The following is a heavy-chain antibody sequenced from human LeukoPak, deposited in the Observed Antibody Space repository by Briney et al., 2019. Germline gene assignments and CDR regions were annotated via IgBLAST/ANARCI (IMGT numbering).Heavy chain of an antibody. D-gene: IGHD5-24*01. J-gene: IGHJ4*02. CDR3: ASTARWLQLPDY. Sequence: ASVKVSCKASGYTFTSYGISWVRQAPGQGLEWMGWISAYNGNTNYAQKLQGRVTMTTDTSTSTAYVELRSLRSDDTAVYYCASTARWLQLPDYWGQGTLVTVSS. V-gene: IGHV1-18*01. CDR2: ISAYNGNT. CDR1: GYTFTSYG.